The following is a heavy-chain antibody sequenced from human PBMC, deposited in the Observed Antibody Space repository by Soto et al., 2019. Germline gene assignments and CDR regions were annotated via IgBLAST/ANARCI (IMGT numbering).Heavy chain of an antibody. Sequence: QVQLEHSGGEVKKPGSSVKVSCKASGVTFSKFIMTWVRQAPGLGLEWVGGIIPIFGTANYAQKFQGRVTITADESTSTSYLEVSNLRSEDTAVYYCAKVRYSSPMGYYYGMEVWGQGTAVTVSS. D-gene: IGHD6-19*01. CDR1: GVTFSKFI. J-gene: IGHJ6*02. V-gene: IGHV1-69*01. CDR2: IIPIFGTA. CDR3: AKVRYSSPMGYYYGMEV.